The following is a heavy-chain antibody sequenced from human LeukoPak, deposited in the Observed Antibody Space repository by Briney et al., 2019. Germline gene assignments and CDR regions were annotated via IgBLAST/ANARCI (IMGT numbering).Heavy chain of an antibody. Sequence: SETLSLTCTVSGGSISSYYWSWIRQPPGKGLEWIGEINHSGSTNYNPSLKSRVTISVDTSKNQFSLKLSSVTAADTAVYYCARGRSSMVRGYYYYYMDVWGKGTTVTISS. J-gene: IGHJ6*03. CDR3: ARGRSSMVRGYYYYYMDV. V-gene: IGHV4-34*01. CDR2: INHSGST. D-gene: IGHD3-10*01. CDR1: GGSISSYY.